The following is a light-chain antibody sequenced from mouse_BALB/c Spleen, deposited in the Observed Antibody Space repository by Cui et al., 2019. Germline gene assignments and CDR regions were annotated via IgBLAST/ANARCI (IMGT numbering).Light chain of an antibody. J-gene: IGKJ2*01. CDR2: RMS. Sequence: DIVMTQAAPSVFVTPGESVSISCRSSKSLLHSNGNTSLYWLLQRPGQSPQLLIYRMSYLASGVPERFSGSGSGTAFTLRISKVEAEDVGVYYCMQHLENPTFGGGTKLEIK. V-gene: IGKV2-137*01. CDR1: KSLLHSNGNTS. CDR3: MQHLENPT.